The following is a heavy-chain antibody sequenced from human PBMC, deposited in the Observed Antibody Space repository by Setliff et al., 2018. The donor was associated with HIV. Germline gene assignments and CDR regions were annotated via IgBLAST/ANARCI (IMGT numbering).Heavy chain of an antibody. CDR1: GDSISSDFY. D-gene: IGHD3-22*01. Sequence: SETLSLTCTVSGDSISSDFYWGWIRQPPRKGLEWIGSIYHSGNTYYMPSLQSRVTISVDMSKNQFSLKLSSVTAADAAVYYCASRVYYYDSSGYLREEGFDPWGQGTLVTVSS. CDR2: IYHSGNT. J-gene: IGHJ5*02. V-gene: IGHV4-38-2*02. CDR3: ASRVYYYDSSGYLREEGFDP.